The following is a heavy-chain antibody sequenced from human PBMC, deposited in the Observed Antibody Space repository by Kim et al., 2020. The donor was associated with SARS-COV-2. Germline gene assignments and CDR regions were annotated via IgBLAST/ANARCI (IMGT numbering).Heavy chain of an antibody. D-gene: IGHD3-16*01. J-gene: IGHJ2*01. CDR2: ITSTGSSQ. CDR1: GFTFSAYW. V-gene: IGHV3-74*01. Sequence: GGSLRLSCAASGFTFSAYWMHWVRQAPGKGLVWVSRITSTGSSQSYADSVKGRFTSSRDNAKNTLYLQMNSLRAEDTAVYYCARDWGVPDHDWHFDLWGRSTLDTVSS. CDR3: ARDWGVPDHDWHFDL.